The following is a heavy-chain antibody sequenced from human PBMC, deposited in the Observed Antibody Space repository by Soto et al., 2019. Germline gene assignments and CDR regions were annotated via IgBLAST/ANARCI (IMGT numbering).Heavy chain of an antibody. CDR3: ATGPRITGTPGDC. CDR1: CITFSTFG. V-gene: IGHV3-33*01. J-gene: IGHJ4*02. CDR2: IWFDGSNI. Sequence: GGFLSLSWATSCITFSTFGRHCVRQAPGKGLEWVAMIWFDGSNIYYADSVKGRFTISRDNSKNTLYLQVNSLRAEDTAVYYCATGPRITGTPGDCWGQGMLVTVSS. D-gene: IGHD1-20*01.